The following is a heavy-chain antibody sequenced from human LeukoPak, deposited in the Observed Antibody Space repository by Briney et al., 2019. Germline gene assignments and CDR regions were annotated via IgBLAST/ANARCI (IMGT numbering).Heavy chain of an antibody. Sequence: GGSLRLSCAASGFTFSSYGMTWVRQAPGKGLEGLEWVSTISSSSGGSTYYAGSVKGRFTISRDNSKNTLYLQMNNLRAEDTAVYYCAKYYYDSSGYYYPGAFDIWGQGTMVTVSS. CDR3: AKYYYDSSGYYYPGAFDI. J-gene: IGHJ3*02. CDR2: ISSSSGGST. CDR1: GFTFSSYG. D-gene: IGHD3-22*01. V-gene: IGHV3-23*01.